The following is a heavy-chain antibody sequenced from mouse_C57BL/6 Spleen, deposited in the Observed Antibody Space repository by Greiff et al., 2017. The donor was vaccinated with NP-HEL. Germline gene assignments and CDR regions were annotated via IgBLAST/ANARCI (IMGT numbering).Heavy chain of an antibody. CDR1: GYTFTSYT. CDR3: ARSAHYYGSVYYYAMDY. V-gene: IGHV1-4*01. J-gene: IGHJ4*01. D-gene: IGHD1-1*01. CDR2: INPSSGYT. Sequence: QVQLQQSGAELARPGASVKMSCKASGYTFTSYTMHWVNQRPGQGLEWIGYINPSSGYTKYNQKFKDKATLTADKSSSTAYMQLSSLTSEDSAVYYCARSAHYYGSVYYYAMDYWGQGTSVTVSS.